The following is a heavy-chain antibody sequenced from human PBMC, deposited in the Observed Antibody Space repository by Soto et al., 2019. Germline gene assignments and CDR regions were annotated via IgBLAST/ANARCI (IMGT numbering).Heavy chain of an antibody. J-gene: IGHJ4*02. D-gene: IGHD2-8*02. Sequence: HEHLVQSGAEVKRPGASLKVSCKASGYSFTGYYIHWMRQAPGQGLEWMGWINPDSGATNYAQNFQGRVTLTSDTSISTASMDLTSLTSDDTAVYYCARGDYGTGGYPFPYFDYWGQGTLVIVSS. CDR1: GYSFTGYY. CDR2: INPDSGAT. V-gene: IGHV1-2*02. CDR3: ARGDYGTGGYPFPYFDY.